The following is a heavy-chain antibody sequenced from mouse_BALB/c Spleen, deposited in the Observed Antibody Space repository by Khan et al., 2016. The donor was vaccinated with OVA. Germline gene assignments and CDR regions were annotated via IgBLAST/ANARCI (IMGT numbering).Heavy chain of an antibody. CDR2: ISNGGGST. J-gene: IGHJ4*01. V-gene: IGHV5-12-2*01. D-gene: IGHD1-1*01. CDR3: ARPSTTEDDYVMDY. Sequence: EVALVESGGDLVQPGGSLKLSCAASGFTFSRYTMSWVRKTPEKRLEWVAFISNGGGSTYYPDTVKGRFTFSRDNAKNTLYLQMNSLKSEDTAMYYCARPSTTEDDYVMDYGGQGTSVTGSS. CDR1: GFTFSRYT.